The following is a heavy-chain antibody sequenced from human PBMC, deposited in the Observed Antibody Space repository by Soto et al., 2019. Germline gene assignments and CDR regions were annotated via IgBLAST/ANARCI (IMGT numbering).Heavy chain of an antibody. CDR1: GGSISSYY. V-gene: IGHV4-59*01. CDR2: IYYSGST. CDR3: ARTRAGTGGYYYYGMDV. J-gene: IGHJ6*02. D-gene: IGHD6-19*01. Sequence: LSLTCTVSGGSISSYYWSWIRQPPGKGLEWIGYIYYSGSTNYNPSLKSRVTISVDTSKNQFSLKLSSVTAADTAVYYCARTRAGTGGYYYYGMDVWGQGTTVTVSS.